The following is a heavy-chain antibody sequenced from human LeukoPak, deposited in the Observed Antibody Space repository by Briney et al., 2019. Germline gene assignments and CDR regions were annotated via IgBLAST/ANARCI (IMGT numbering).Heavy chain of an antibody. CDR2: ISNDGSNK. D-gene: IGHD1-26*01. V-gene: IGHV3-30*18. J-gene: IGHJ3*02. Sequence: GGSLRLSCAASGLTFSNYGMHWVRQAPGKGLEWVALISNDGSNKYYEDSVKGRFTISRDNSKNTLYLQMNSLRAEDTAVYYCAKDYAVGADHPDAFDIWGQGTMVTVSS. CDR3: AKDYAVGADHPDAFDI. CDR1: GLTFSNYG.